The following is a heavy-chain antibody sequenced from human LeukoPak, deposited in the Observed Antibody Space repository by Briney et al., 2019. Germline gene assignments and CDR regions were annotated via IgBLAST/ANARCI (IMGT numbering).Heavy chain of an antibody. V-gene: IGHV4-61*02. Sequence: SETLSLTCTVSGGSISSGSYYWSWIRQPAGKGLEWIGRIYTSGSTNYNPSLKSRVTISVDTSKNQFSLKLSSVTAADTAVYYCARLSYGGNPNDLWGRGTLVTVSS. CDR1: GGSISSGSYY. CDR2: IYTSGST. J-gene: IGHJ2*01. CDR3: ARLSYGGNPNDL. D-gene: IGHD4-23*01.